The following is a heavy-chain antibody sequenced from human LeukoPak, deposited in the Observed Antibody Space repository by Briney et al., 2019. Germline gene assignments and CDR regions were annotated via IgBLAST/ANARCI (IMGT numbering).Heavy chain of an antibody. CDR3: TTGTWIQLWLADY. CDR2: IKSKTDSGTT. Sequence: GGSLRLSRAASGFTFSNACMTWVRQAPGKGLEWVGHIKSKTDSGTTDYAAPVKGRFTISRDDSKNTLYLQMNSLKTEDTAVYYCTTGTWIQLWLADYWGQGTLVTVSS. D-gene: IGHD5-18*01. V-gene: IGHV3-15*01. J-gene: IGHJ4*02. CDR1: GFTFSNAC.